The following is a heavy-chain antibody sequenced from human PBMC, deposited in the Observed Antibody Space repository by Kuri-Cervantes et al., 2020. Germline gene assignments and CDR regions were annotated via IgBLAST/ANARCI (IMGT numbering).Heavy chain of an antibody. CDR1: GYTFTTYD. J-gene: IGHJ4*02. CDR2: ISAYNGDT. V-gene: IGHV1-18*01. Sequence: ASVKVSCKASGYTFTTYDIHWVRQATGQGLEWMGWISAYNGDTNYAQKLQGRVTITTDESTSTAYMELSSLRSEDTAVYYCATAHSGTVTRPYYWGQGTLVTVSS. D-gene: IGHD4-17*01. CDR3: ATAHSGTVTRPYY.